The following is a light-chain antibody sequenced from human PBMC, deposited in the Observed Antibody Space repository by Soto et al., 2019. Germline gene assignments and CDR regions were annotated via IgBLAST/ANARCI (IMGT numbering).Light chain of an antibody. V-gene: IGKV3-15*01. CDR2: GAS. Sequence: EIVMTQSPDTLSVSPGEGATLSCRASQGISNSLAWYQQKPGQAPRLLIYGASTRATGIPARFSGSGSGTDFTLTISRLEPEDFAVYYCQQYDSSPRTFGQGTKVDIK. J-gene: IGKJ1*01. CDR3: QQYDSSPRT. CDR1: QGISNS.